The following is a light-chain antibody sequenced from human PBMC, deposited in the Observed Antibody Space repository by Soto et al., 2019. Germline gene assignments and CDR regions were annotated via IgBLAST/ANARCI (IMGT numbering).Light chain of an antibody. CDR2: GAS. J-gene: IGKJ1*01. CDR3: QQYNGWLWT. V-gene: IGKV3-20*01. Sequence: EIVLTQSPDTLSLSPGERATLSCRASQRVSTNSLAWYQQKPGQAPRPLIYGASSRATGTPDRFSGRGSGTEFTLTITSLQSEDFAVYFCQQYNGWLWTFGQGTKMDIK. CDR1: QRVSTNS.